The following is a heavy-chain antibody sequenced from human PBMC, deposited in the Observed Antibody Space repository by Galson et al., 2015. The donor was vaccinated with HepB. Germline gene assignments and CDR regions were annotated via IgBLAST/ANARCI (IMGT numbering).Heavy chain of an antibody. J-gene: IGHJ4*02. CDR2: ISDSGGST. V-gene: IGHV3-23*01. Sequence: SLRLSCAASGFTFSNYVMNWVRQAPGKGLEWVSSISDSGGSTYYADSVKGRFTISRDNSKNTLYLKMNSLRAEDTAVYYCAKSHSGYDSNTIDYWGQGTLVTVSS. D-gene: IGHD5-12*01. CDR3: AKSHSGYDSNTIDY. CDR1: GFTFSNYV.